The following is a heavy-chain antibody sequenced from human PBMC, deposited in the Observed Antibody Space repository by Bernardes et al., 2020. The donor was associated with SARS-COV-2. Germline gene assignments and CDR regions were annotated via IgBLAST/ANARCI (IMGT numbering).Heavy chain of an antibody. J-gene: IGHJ4*02. CDR3: AKVFPGYCSGGSCYSLYFDY. Sequence: GGSLRLSCAASGFTFSSYAMSWVRQAPGKGLEWVSAISGSGGSTYYADSVKGRFTISRDNSKNTLYLQMNSLRAEDTAVYYCAKVFPGYCSGGSCYSLYFDYWGQGTLVTVSS. V-gene: IGHV3-23*01. CDR2: ISGSGGST. CDR1: GFTFSSYA. D-gene: IGHD2-15*01.